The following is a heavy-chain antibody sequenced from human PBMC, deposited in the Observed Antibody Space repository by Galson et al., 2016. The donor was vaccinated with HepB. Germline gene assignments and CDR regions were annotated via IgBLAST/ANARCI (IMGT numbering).Heavy chain of an antibody. CDR2: IGTGGDT. CDR1: GFTFSNFA. V-gene: IGHV3-13*01. D-gene: IGHD6-19*01. J-gene: IGHJ4*02. Sequence: SLRLSCAASGFTFSNFAMTWVRQAPGKGLEWVSAIGTGGDTYYPGSVKGRFTISRENAKNSLYLQMHSLRAGDTAVYYCARGTVVAGNFDYWGQGTLVTVSS. CDR3: ARGTVVAGNFDY.